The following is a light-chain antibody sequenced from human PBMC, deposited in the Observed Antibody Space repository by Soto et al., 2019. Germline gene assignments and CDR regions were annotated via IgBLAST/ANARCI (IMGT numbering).Light chain of an antibody. CDR3: HKYGTSPYT. J-gene: IGKJ2*01. CDR2: GAS. V-gene: IGKV3-20*01. CDR1: QSVSSSY. Sequence: EIVLTQSPGTLSLSPGEIATLSCRASQSVSSSYLAWYRQKPGQAPRLLIYGASSRATGIPDRFSGSGSGTDFTLTISRLDTEDFAVYYCHKYGTSPYTFGQGTKLEIK.